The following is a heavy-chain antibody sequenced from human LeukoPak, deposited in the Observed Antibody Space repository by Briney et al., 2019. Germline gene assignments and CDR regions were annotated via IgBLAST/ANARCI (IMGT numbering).Heavy chain of an antibody. CDR3: AKDSSAWYFYFDS. CDR2: ISGLGDKQ. J-gene: IGHJ4*01. V-gene: IGHV3-23*01. D-gene: IGHD6-13*01. Sequence: PGGSLRLSRAGSGFSFNSYALHWVRQAPGKGLEWVSGISGLGDKQYYADSVKGRFTISRDNSKNTVYLDMDSLRVEETGTYYCAKDSSAWYFYFDSWGQGTPVTVSS. CDR1: GFSFNSYA.